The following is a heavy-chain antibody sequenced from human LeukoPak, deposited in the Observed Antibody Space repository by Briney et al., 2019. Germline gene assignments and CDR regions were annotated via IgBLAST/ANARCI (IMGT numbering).Heavy chain of an antibody. J-gene: IGHJ4*02. Sequence: SETLSLTCTVSGGSLSSYYWTWVRQPPGKGLEWIAYIHDSGTTSYSPSLASRVTISLDTSNNQFSLRLSSVTAADTAVYYCARESWYCSDGSCYSDFDYWGQGTLVTVSS. CDR1: GGSLSSYY. V-gene: IGHV4-59*01. CDR2: IHDSGTT. D-gene: IGHD2-15*01. CDR3: ARESWYCSDGSCYSDFDY.